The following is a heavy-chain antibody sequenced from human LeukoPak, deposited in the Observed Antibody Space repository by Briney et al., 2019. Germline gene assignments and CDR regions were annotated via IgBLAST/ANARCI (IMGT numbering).Heavy chain of an antibody. Sequence: ASETLSLTCTVSDGSISDYYWSWIRQPPGKGLEWIGYIYYSGSTNYNPSLKSRVTISVDTSKNQFSLNLTSLTAADTAVYYCAKGGKGFPLGLRFDSWGQGTLVSVSS. CDR3: AKGGKGFPLGLRFDS. CDR2: IYYSGST. D-gene: IGHD2-21*01. V-gene: IGHV4-59*01. J-gene: IGHJ4*02. CDR1: DGSISDYY.